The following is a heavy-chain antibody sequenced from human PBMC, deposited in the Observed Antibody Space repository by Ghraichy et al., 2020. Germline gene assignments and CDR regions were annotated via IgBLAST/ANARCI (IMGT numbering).Heavy chain of an antibody. CDR3: ARSYSSGWYYLDY. J-gene: IGHJ4*02. CDR1: GGSISSSNW. D-gene: IGHD6-19*01. CDR2: IYHSGST. Sequence: SETLSLTCAVSGGSISSSNWWSWVRQPPGKGLEWIGEIYHSGSTNYNPSLKSRVTISVDKSKNQFSLKLSSVTAADPAVYYCARSYSSGWYYLDYWGQGTLVTVSS. V-gene: IGHV4-4*02.